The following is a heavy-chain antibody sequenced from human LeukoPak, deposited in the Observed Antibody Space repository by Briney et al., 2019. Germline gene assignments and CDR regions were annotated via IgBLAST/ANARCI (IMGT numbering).Heavy chain of an antibody. J-gene: IGHJ4*02. CDR1: GFTFGDYA. D-gene: IGHD2-15*01. CDR3: TYCSGGSCYSSFDY. CDR2: IRSKAYGGTT. Sequence: GRSLRLSCTASGFTFGDYAMSWVRQAPGKGLEWVGFIRSKAYGGTTEYAASVKGRFTTSRDDSKSIAYLQMNSLKTEDTAVYYCTYCSGGSCYSSFDYWGQGTLVTVSS. V-gene: IGHV3-49*04.